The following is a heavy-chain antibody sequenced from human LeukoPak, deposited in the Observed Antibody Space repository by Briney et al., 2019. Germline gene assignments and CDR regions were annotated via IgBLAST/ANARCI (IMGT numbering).Heavy chain of an antibody. D-gene: IGHD6-13*01. CDR1: GFTFGDYA. J-gene: IGHJ6*02. CDR2: IRSKSYGETT. Sequence: PGGSLRLSCTASGFTFGDYAMNWVRQAPGMGLEWVGLIRSKSYGETTEYAASVRGRFTISRDDSRSVAYLQMNSLRAEDTAVYYCFGYISKSNYGMDVWGLGTTVTASS. V-gene: IGHV3-49*04. CDR3: FGYISKSNYGMDV.